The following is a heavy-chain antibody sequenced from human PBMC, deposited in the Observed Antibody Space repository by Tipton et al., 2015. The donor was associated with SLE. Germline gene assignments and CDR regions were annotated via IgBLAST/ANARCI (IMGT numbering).Heavy chain of an antibody. CDR2: IWYDGTNE. CDR3: ARALQGGRKNYYYYYGMDV. Sequence: SLRLSCAASGFTFSSYGMHWVRQAPGKGLEWMAAIWYDGTNEYYADSVKGRFTISRDNSKNTLYLQMNSLRAEDTAVYYCARALQGGRKNYYYYYGMDVWGQGTTVTVSS. V-gene: IGHV3-33*01. CDR1: GFTFSSYG. J-gene: IGHJ6*01. D-gene: IGHD1-7*01.